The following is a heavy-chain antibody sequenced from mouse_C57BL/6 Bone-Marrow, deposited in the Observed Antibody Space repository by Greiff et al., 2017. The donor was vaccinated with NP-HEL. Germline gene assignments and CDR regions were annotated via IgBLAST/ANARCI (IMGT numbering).Heavy chain of an antibody. V-gene: IGHV5-17*01. Sequence: EVQLVESGGGLVKPGGSLKLSCAASGFTFSDYGMHWVRQAPEKGLEWVAYISSGSSTIYYADTVKGRFTISRDNAKNTLFLQMTSLRSEDMAMYYCAGAGTRDYAMDYWGQGTSVTVSS. D-gene: IGHD4-1*01. CDR1: GFTFSDYG. J-gene: IGHJ4*01. CDR2: ISSGSSTI. CDR3: AGAGTRDYAMDY.